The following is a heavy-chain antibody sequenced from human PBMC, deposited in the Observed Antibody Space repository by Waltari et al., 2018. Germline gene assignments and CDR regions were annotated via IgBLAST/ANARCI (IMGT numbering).Heavy chain of an antibody. V-gene: IGHV3-33*01. J-gene: IGHJ4*02. CDR1: VFTFSSYG. D-gene: IGHD3-16*01. CDR2: IWFDGSNT. CDR3: ARDKLGPDY. Sequence: QVQLVESGGGVVQPGRALSLSWAASVFTFSSYGMYWVRQAPGRGLDWVAIIWFDGSNTLYADSVKGRFTISRDNSKNTLYLQMDSLRAEDTAVYYCARDKLGPDYWGQGTLVTVSS.